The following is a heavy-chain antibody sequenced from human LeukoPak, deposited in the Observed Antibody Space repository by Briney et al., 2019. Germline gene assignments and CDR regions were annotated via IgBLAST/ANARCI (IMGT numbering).Heavy chain of an antibody. CDR2: ISGNGAYI. D-gene: IGHD1-20*01. Sequence: GGSLRLSCAASGFTFSSYAMSWVRQAPGKGLEWVSAISGNGAYIYYADSVKGRFTISRDNSKNTLYLQMNSLRAEDTAVYYCAKGGAITNIDYWGQGTLVTVSS. CDR3: AKGGAITNIDY. V-gene: IGHV3-23*01. CDR1: GFTFSSYA. J-gene: IGHJ4*02.